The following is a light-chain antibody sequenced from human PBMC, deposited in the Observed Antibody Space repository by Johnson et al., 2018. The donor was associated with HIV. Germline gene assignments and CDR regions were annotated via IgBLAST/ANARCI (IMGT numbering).Light chain of an antibody. CDR3: GTWDGSLSGYV. CDR2: ENN. V-gene: IGLV1-51*02. Sequence: QSVLTQPPSVSAAPGQKVDISCSGSSSNIESDYVSWYQQLPGTAPKLLIYENNKRPSGIPDRFSGSKSGQSATLGITGLQTGDEADYYCGTWDGSLSGYVFGTGTKVTVL. J-gene: IGLJ1*01. CDR1: SSNIESDY.